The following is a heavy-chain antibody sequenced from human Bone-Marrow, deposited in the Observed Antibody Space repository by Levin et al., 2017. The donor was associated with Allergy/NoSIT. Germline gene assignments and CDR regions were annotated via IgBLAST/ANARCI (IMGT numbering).Heavy chain of an antibody. Sequence: RSQTLSLTCTVSGGSIGSGCYYWSWIRQPAGKGLEWIGRIYASGSPGYNPSLKSRVTISVDTSKNQFSLNLRSVDASDTAVYYCARDRCGYDSGPSTDFYYYYVDVWGKGTTVTVSS. D-gene: IGHD5-18*01. CDR3: ARDRCGYDSGPSTDFYYYYVDV. J-gene: IGHJ6*03. CDR2: IYASGSP. V-gene: IGHV4-61*02. CDR1: GGSIGSGCYY.